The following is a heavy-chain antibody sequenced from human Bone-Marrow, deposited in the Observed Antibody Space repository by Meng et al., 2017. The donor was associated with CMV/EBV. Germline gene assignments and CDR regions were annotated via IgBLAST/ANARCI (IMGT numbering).Heavy chain of an antibody. CDR1: GSISSSNW. V-gene: IGHV4-4*02. D-gene: IGHD2-2*01. Sequence: GSISSSNWWSWVRQPPGKGLEWIGEIYHSGSTNYNPSLRSRVTISVDKSNNQFSLKVRSVTAADTAIYYCATKGAYCSSTSCSSLPYWGQGTLVTVSS. CDR2: IYHSGST. J-gene: IGHJ4*02. CDR3: ATKGAYCSSTSCSSLPY.